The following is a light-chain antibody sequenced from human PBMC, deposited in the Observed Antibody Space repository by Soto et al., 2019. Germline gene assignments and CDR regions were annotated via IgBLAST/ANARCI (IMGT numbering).Light chain of an antibody. Sequence: DIVMTQSPLSLPVTLGQPASISCRSNQSLVHSNGFAYLNWYLQRPGQSPRLLIYLVSNRASGVPDRFSGSGSGTDFTLKISRVEAEDVGVYYCMQALQSPITFGQGTRLEIK. V-gene: IGKV2-28*01. CDR2: LVS. CDR3: MQALQSPIT. J-gene: IGKJ5*01. CDR1: QSLVHSNGFAY.